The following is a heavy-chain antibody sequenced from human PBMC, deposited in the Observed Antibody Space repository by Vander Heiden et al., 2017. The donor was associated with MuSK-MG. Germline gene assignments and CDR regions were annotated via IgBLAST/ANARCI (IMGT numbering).Heavy chain of an antibody. CDR1: GFTFSTAW. V-gene: IGHV3-15*01. D-gene: IGHD2-15*01. CDR3: TTGVGIVVVVAASFDY. Sequence: EVQLVESGGGLVKPGGSLRLSCAASGFTFSTAWMSWVRQAPGKGLEWVGRIKSKTDGGTTDYAAPVKGRFTISRDDSKNTLYLQMNSLKTEDTAVYYCTTGVGIVVVVAASFDYWGQGTLVTVSS. J-gene: IGHJ4*02. CDR2: IKSKTDGGTT.